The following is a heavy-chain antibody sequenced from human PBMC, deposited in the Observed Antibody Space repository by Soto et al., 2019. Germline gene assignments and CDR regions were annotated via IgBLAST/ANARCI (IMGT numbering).Heavy chain of an antibody. D-gene: IGHD3-22*01. CDR2: IYYSGST. Sequence: QVQLQESGPGLVKPSETLSLTCTVSGGSISSYYWSWIRQPPGKGLEWIGYIYYSGSTNYNPSLKSRVTISVDTSKNQFSLKLSSVTAADTAVYYCARGRPITMIEYWGQGTLVTVSS. J-gene: IGHJ4*02. CDR3: ARGRPITMIEY. CDR1: GGSISSYY. V-gene: IGHV4-59*01.